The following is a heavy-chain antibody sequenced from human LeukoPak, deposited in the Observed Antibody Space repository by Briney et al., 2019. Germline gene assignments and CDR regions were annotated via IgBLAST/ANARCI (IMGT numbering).Heavy chain of an antibody. CDR3: AKEAAVIAIPYFDY. D-gene: IGHD2-21*01. CDR2: ISSDGRA. CDR1: GFTFRNYA. V-gene: IGHV3-23*01. J-gene: IGHJ4*02. Sequence: GPSLRLSCAASGFTFRNYAMSWVRQAPGKGLEWVTGISSDGRAFYADSVKGRFTISRDNSKNTLYLQMNSLRAEDTAVYYCAKEAAVIAIPYFDYWGQGTLVTVSS.